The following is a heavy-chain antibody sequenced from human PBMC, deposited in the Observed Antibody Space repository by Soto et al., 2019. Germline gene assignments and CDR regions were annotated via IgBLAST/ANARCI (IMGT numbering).Heavy chain of an antibody. CDR1: GVSLNTADTW. V-gene: IGHV4-30-4*01. D-gene: IGHD1-1*01. CDR2: YHSGGST. J-gene: IGHJ6*02. CDR3: VRSRQMESGNDYGSDV. Sequence: QVQLQESGSGLVKPSQSLSLTCTVSGVSLNTADTWWSWIRQSPGKGLEFIGYYHSGGSTYYDASLRSRVIISGDTSNSQFSLILSSVTVADTAVYFCVRSRQMESGNDYGSDVWGQGTTVTVSS.